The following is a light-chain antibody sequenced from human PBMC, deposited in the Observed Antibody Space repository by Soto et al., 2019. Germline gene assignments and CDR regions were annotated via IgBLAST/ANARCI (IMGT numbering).Light chain of an antibody. V-gene: IGKV4-1*01. J-gene: IGKJ1*01. Sequence: DIVMTQSPDSLAVSLGERATINCKSSQSILYNSNNKNYVAWYQQKPGQPPKLLINWASTRESGVPDRFSGSGSGTYFTLTISSLQAEDVAVYYCQQYYTSWWSFGQGTKVEIK. CDR1: QSILYNSNNKNY. CDR2: WAS. CDR3: QQYYTSWWS.